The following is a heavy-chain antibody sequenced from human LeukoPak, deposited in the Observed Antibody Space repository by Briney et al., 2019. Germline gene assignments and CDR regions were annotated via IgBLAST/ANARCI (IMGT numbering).Heavy chain of an antibody. Sequence: PGGSLRLSCAASGFTYSNAWMSWVRQAPWKGLEWVGRIRGKTDGGTTDYAAPVKGRFTISRDDSKNTLYLQMNSLKTEDTAVYYCTTDYHYYDSSGYPRTYYFDYWGQGTLVTVSS. CDR1: GFTYSNAW. CDR3: TTDYHYYDSSGYPRTYYFDY. J-gene: IGHJ4*02. CDR2: IRGKTDGGTT. D-gene: IGHD3-22*01. V-gene: IGHV3-15*01.